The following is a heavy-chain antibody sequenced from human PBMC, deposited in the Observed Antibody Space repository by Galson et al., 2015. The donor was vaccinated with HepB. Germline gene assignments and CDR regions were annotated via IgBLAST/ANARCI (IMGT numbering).Heavy chain of an antibody. CDR2: ISYDGSNK. CDR1: GFTFSSYA. V-gene: IGHV3-30-3*01. Sequence: SLRLSCAASGFTFSSYAMHWVRQAPGKGLEWVAVISYDGSNKYYADSVKGRFTISRDNSKNTLYLQMNSLRAEDTAVYYCARRGGVVPAAIQLDYWGQGTLVTVSS. CDR3: ARRGGVVPAAIQLDY. J-gene: IGHJ4*02. D-gene: IGHD2-2*01.